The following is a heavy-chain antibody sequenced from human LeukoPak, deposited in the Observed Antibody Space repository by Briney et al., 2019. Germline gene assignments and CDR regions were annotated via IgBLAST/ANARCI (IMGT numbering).Heavy chain of an antibody. CDR3: ARAQYSSSWYDY. J-gene: IGHJ4*02. V-gene: IGHV3-30*03. Sequence: GGSLRLSCAASGFTFSSYGMHWVRQAPGKGLEWVAVISYDGSNKYYADSVKGRFIISRDNSKNTVYLQMNSLRAEDTAVYYCARAQYSSSWYDYWGQGTLVTVSS. CDR1: GFTFSSYG. CDR2: ISYDGSNK. D-gene: IGHD6-13*01.